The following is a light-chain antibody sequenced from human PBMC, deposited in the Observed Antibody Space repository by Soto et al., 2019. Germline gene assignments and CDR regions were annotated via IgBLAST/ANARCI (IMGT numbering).Light chain of an antibody. Sequence: DIQMTQSPSSLSASVGDRVTITCRASQSISSYLNWYQQKPGKAPKLLIYAASSLQSGVPSRFSGSGSGTEFTLTISSLQPDDFATYHCQQYNSWSGVTFGGGTKVDIK. CDR1: QSISSY. CDR2: AAS. J-gene: IGKJ4*01. V-gene: IGKV1-39*01. CDR3: QQYNSWSGVT.